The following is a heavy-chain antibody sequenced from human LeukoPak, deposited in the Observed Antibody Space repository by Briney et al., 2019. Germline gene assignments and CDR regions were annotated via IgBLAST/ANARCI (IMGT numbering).Heavy chain of an antibody. V-gene: IGHV3-7*01. Sequence: GGSLRLSRAASGFTFSIYWMSWVRQAPGKGLEWVANKKQDGNEKYYVDAVKGRFTISRDNAKTSLYVQMNRLRAEDTAVYYCASGLRYFDWFLDVWGQGTTVTVSS. CDR3: ASGLRYFDWFLDV. CDR1: GFTFSIYW. D-gene: IGHD3-9*01. CDR2: KKQDGNEK. J-gene: IGHJ6*02.